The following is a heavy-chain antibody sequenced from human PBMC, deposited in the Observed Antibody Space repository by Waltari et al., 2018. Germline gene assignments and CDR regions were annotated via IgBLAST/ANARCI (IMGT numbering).Heavy chain of an antibody. V-gene: IGHV3-23*01. CDR2: ISDDGRGK. J-gene: IGHJ5*02. CDR1: GFTFRIYV. CDR3: AKRAYSSSWFWFDP. Sequence: EVQLLESGGGLVQPGGSLRLSCAASGFTFRIYVMSWVRQAPGKGLGWVSAISDDGRGKYYTDSVKGRFTISRDNSKNALFLRMDSLRAEDTAVYYCAKRAYSSSWFWFDPWGQGTLVTVSS. D-gene: IGHD6-13*01.